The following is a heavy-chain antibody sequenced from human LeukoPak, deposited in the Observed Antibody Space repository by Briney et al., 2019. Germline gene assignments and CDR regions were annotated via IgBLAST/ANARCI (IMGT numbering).Heavy chain of an antibody. Sequence: PGRSLRLSCAASGFTFSNYVMTWVRQAPGKGLEWVSSISGRGGSTYYADSVKGRFTISRDNSKNTLYLQINRLRAEDTAVYSCAKEYDSTTYYPDYWGQGTLVTVSP. CDR3: AKEYDSTTYYPDY. CDR1: GFTFSNYV. CDR2: ISGRGGST. J-gene: IGHJ4*02. D-gene: IGHD2/OR15-2a*01. V-gene: IGHV3-23*01.